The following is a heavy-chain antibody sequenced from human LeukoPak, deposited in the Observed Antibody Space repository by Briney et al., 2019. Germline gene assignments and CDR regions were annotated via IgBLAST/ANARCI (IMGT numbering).Heavy chain of an antibody. CDR2: IIPIFGTA. CDR3: ARGRGYCSSTSCSDFDY. D-gene: IGHD2-2*01. CDR1: GGTFISYA. Sequence: ASVKVSCKASGGTFISYAISWVRQAPGQGLEWRGGIIPIFGTANYAQKFQGRVTITADKSTSTAYMELSSLRSEDTAVYYCARGRGYCSSTSCSDFDYWGQGTLVTVSS. J-gene: IGHJ4*02. V-gene: IGHV1-69*06.